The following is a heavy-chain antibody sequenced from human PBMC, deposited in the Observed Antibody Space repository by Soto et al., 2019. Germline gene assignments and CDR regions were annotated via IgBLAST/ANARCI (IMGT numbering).Heavy chain of an antibody. V-gene: IGHV4-59*01. CDR3: ARDNEGWLGHAFDI. Sequence: QVQLQESGPGLVKPAETLSLTCSVSGGSISSYYWSWIRQTPGKGLEWIGHIYYSGSTNYNPSLKSRVSISVDTSKNQFSLKLSSVTAADTALYYCARDNEGWLGHAFDIWGQGTMVTVSS. CDR2: IYYSGST. CDR1: GGSISSYY. D-gene: IGHD6-19*01. J-gene: IGHJ3*02.